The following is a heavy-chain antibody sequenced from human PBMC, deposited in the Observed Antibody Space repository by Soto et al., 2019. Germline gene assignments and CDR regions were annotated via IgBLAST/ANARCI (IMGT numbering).Heavy chain of an antibody. CDR2: IIPIFGTA. Sequence: SVQVSCKASGGTFNSYSISWVRQAPGQGLEWMGGIIPIFGTANYAQKFQGRVTITADESTSTAYMELSSVRSEDTAVYYCAREGGYCISTSCYDLAYWGQGTLVTVPQ. CDR1: GGTFNSYS. D-gene: IGHD2-2*01. CDR3: AREGGYCISTSCYDLAY. J-gene: IGHJ4*02. V-gene: IGHV1-69*13.